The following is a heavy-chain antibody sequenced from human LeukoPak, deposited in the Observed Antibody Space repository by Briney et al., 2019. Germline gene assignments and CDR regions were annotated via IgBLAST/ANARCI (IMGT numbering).Heavy chain of an antibody. J-gene: IGHJ4*02. D-gene: IGHD2-21*02. CDR2: VKSDGSST. CDR1: GFTFTSYA. V-gene: IGHV3-74*01. Sequence: GRSLRLSCPASGFTFTSYAMHCVRQAPGKGLVWVSRVKSDGSSTSYAEAVKGRFTISRDNARNTLYLQMNSLRAEDTAVYYCARDGFLGPVTAYLDYWGQGTPVTVSS. CDR3: ARDGFLGPVTAYLDY.